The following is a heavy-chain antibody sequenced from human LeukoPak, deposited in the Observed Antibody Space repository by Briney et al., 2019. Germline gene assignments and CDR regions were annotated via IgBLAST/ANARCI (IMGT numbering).Heavy chain of an antibody. CDR2: INPSSGGT. V-gene: IGHV1-2*06. CDR1: GYTFIDYY. D-gene: IGHD3-22*01. CDR3: ARDDNSGYYSGP. J-gene: IGHJ5*02. Sequence: VSVKVSCKASGYTFIDYYIHWVRQAPGQGPEWMGRINPSSGGTNYAQKFQGRVTMTRDTSITTAYMELSRLRSDDTAVYYCARDDNSGYYSGPWGQGTLVTVSS.